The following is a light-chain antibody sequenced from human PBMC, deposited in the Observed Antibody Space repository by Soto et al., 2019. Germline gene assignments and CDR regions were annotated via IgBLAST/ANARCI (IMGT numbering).Light chain of an antibody. CDR2: SNN. CDR1: SSNIGSNS. CDR3: SAWDDSRNGWV. J-gene: IGLJ3*02. Sequence: QSVLTQPPSASGSPGQRVAISCSGTSSNIGSNSVNWYQHLPGTAPKLLVYSNNRSPSGVPDRISGSKTGASAALAFSGLQSEDEAEYFCSAWDDSRNGWVFGGGTKLTVL. V-gene: IGLV1-44*01.